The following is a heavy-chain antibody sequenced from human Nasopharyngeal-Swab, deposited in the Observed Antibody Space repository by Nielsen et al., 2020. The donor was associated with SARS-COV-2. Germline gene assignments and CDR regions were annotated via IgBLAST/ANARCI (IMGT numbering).Heavy chain of an antibody. CDR3: ARDLAGANIAAAGWFDP. CDR1: GYTFTSYG. D-gene: IGHD6-13*01. J-gene: IGHJ5*02. Sequence: ASVKVSCKASGYTFTSYGISWVRQAPGQGLEWMGWISAYNGNTNYAQKLQGRVTMTTDTSTSTAYMELSSLRSEDTAVYYCARDLAGANIAAAGWFDPWGQGTLVTVSS. V-gene: IGHV1-18*01. CDR2: ISAYNGNT.